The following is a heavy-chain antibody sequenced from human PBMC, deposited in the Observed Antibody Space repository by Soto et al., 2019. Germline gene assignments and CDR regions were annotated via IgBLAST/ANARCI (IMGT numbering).Heavy chain of an antibody. CDR2: IYPGDSDT. J-gene: IGHJ6*02. Sequence: PWESLKISCKGSGYTFTDYWICWVRQMPGKGLEWMGIIYPGDSDTKYNPSFQGQVTISADKSITTTYLQWSSLKASDTAIYYCAASIFYYGMDVWGQGTTVTVSS. V-gene: IGHV5-51*01. CDR3: AASIFYYGMDV. CDR1: GYTFTDYW.